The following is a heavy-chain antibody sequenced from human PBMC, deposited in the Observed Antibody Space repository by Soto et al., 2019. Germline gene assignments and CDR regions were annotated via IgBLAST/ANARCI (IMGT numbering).Heavy chain of an antibody. CDR2: ISYDGSNK. CDR1: GFTFSSYG. D-gene: IGHD2-15*01. CDR3: ANEGYCSGGSCSTVYYYYYGMDV. Sequence: ESGGGVVQPGRSLRLSCAASGFTFSSYGMHWVRQAPGKGLEWVAVISYDGSNKYYADSVKGRFTISRDNSKNTLYLQMNSLRAEDTAVYYCANEGYCSGGSCSTVYYYYYGMDVWGQGTTVTVSS. J-gene: IGHJ6*02. V-gene: IGHV3-30*18.